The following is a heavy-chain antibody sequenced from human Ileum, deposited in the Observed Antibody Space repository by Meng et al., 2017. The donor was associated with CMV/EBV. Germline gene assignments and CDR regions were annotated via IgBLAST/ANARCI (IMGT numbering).Heavy chain of an antibody. D-gene: IGHD1-14*01. CDR2: IFSAGGGT. V-gene: IGHV3-23*03. CDR1: GFTFSSYE. CDR3: ARGLSYHPNWFDP. J-gene: IGHJ5*02. Sequence: GESLKISCEASGFTFSSYEMNWVRQVPGKGLEWVSSIFSAGGGTYYADSVKGRFTISIDASKNRLYLQMSSLSAEDTALYYCARGLSYHPNWFDPWGQGTLVTVSS.